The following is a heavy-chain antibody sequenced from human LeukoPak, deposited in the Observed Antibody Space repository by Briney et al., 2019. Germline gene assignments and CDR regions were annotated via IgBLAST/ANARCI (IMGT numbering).Heavy chain of an antibody. J-gene: IGHJ6*03. CDR2: IRYDGSNK. V-gene: IGHV3-30*02. D-gene: IGHD2/OR15-2a*01. Sequence: GGSLRLSCAASGFTFSSYGMHWVRQAPGKGLEWVAFIRYDGSNKYYADSVKGRFTISRDNSKNTLYLQMNSLRAEDTAVYYCARETSLSYYYYMDVWGKGTTVTISS. CDR3: ARETSLSYYYYMDV. CDR1: GFTFSSYG.